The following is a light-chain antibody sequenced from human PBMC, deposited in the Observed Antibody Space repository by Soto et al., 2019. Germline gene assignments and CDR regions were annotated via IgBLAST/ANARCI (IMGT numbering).Light chain of an antibody. V-gene: IGKV1-39*01. CDR3: QQNYRTPLT. CDR1: QSINIY. J-gene: IGKJ4*01. CDR2: DAS. Sequence: DIQMTQSPSSLSASVGDRVTIACRASQSINIYLSWYQQEPGKAPKLLMYDASSLQSGVPSRFSGSGSGTHFTLTISSLQREDFGTYYCQQNYRTPLTFGGGTKVEIK.